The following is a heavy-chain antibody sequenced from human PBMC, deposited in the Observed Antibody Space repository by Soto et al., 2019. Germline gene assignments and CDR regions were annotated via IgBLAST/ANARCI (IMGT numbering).Heavy chain of an antibody. V-gene: IGHV4-59*12. CDR3: ARGRRIAPHYYYYYYGMDV. CDR2: IYYSGST. D-gene: IGHD2-21*01. J-gene: IGHJ6*02. Sequence: SETLSLTCTVSGGSITSYYWSWIRQPPGKGQEWIGYIYYSGSTNYNPSLKSRVTISVDTSKNQFSLKLSSVTAADTAVYYCARGRRIAPHYYYYYYGMDVWGQGTTVTVSS. CDR1: GGSITSYY.